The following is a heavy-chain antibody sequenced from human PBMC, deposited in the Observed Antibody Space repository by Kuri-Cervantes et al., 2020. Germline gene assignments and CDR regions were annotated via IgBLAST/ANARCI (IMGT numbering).Heavy chain of an antibody. V-gene: IGHV4-61*02. CDR1: GGSISSGSYY. D-gene: IGHD3-10*01. CDR3: ARLPRREVRGAYYYYGMDV. CDR2: IYTSVST. Sequence: SETLSLTCTVSGGSISSGSYYWSWIRQPAGKGLEWIGRIYTSVSTNYNPSLNSRVTISVDTSKNQFSLKLSSVTAADTAVYYCARLPRREVRGAYYYYGMDVWGQGTTVTVSS. J-gene: IGHJ6*02.